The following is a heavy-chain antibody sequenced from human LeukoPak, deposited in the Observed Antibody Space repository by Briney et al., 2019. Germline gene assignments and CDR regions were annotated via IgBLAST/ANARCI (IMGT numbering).Heavy chain of an antibody. J-gene: IGHJ4*02. D-gene: IGHD4-17*01. CDR3: AREREGPYGYLDY. Sequence: PSETLSLTCTVSGGSISSASYYWSWIRQPAGKGLEWIGRIYISGSTNYNPSLKSRVTISVDTSKNQFSLKLSSVTAADTAVYYCAREREGPYGYLDYWGQGTLVTVSS. CDR2: IYISGST. CDR1: GGSISSASYY. V-gene: IGHV4-61*02.